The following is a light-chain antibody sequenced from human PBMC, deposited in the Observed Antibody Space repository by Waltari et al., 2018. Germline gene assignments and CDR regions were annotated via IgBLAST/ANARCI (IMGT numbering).Light chain of an antibody. CDR1: FSNTESTT. V-gene: IGLV1-44*01. J-gene: IGLJ2*01. CDR3: AAWDDSLNGIV. Sequence: QSVLTQPPSASGTPGQRVAISCSGSFSNTESTTANWYQQRPGTAPQLLIYSDNQRPSGVPDRFSGSNSGTSASLAISGLQSEDEADYYCAAWDDSLNGIVFGGGTKLTVL. CDR2: SDN.